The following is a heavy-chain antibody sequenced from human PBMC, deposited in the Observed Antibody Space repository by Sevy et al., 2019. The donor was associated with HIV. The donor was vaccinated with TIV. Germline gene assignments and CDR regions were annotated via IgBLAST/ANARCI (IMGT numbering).Heavy chain of an antibody. CDR3: VRVTPDEDGTTLDS. CDR2: IWHDGTKK. CDR1: GFIFSNFG. J-gene: IGHJ4*02. Sequence: GGSLRLSCAASGFIFSNFGINWVRQAPVKGLEWVAIIWHDGTKKDYLESVKGRFTISRDNSKNTVYLQMNSLRVEDSGTYYCVRVTPDEDGTTLDSWGLGTLVTVSS. V-gene: IGHV3-33*01. D-gene: IGHD4-4*01.